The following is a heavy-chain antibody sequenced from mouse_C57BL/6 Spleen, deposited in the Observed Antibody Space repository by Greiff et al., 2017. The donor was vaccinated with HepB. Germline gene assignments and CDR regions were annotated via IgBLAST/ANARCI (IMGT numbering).Heavy chain of an antibody. CDR2: IYPGSGNT. V-gene: IGHV1-76*01. J-gene: IGHJ1*03. D-gene: IGHD1-2*01. Sequence: VQLQQSGAELVRPGASVKLSCKASGYTFTDYYINWVKQRPGQGLEWIARIYPGSGNTYYNEKFKGKATLTAEKSSSTAYMQLSSLTSEDSAVYFCARETARYFDVWGTGTTVTVSS. CDR3: ARETARYFDV. CDR1: GYTFTDYY.